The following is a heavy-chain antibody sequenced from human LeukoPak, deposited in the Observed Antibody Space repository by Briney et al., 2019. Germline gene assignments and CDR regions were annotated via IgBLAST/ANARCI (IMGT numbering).Heavy chain of an antibody. D-gene: IGHD3-16*01. CDR2: FFLKGST. CDR1: GYSITSAYY. Sequence: WETLSLTRTVSGYSITSAYYWGWIRQPPGKGLEWIGSFFLKGSTYYNPSLKSRVTISVDTSKNQFSLKLSSVTAADTAVYYCARSWGYFDYWGQGTLVTVSS. CDR3: ARSWGYFDY. V-gene: IGHV4-38-2*02. J-gene: IGHJ4*02.